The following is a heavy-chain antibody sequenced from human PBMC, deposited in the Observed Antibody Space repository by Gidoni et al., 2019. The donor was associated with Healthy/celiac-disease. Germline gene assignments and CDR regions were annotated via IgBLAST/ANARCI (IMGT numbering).Heavy chain of an antibody. CDR2: ISGSGGST. CDR3: AKGYSNYSDGMDV. V-gene: IGHV3-23*01. D-gene: IGHD4-4*01. CDR1: GFTFSSYA. Sequence: EVQLLESGGGLVQPGGSLRLSCAAPGFTFSSYAMSWVREAPGKGLGWVSAISGSGGSTYYADSVKGRFTISRDNSKNTLYLQMNSLRAEDTAVYYCAKGYSNYSDGMDVWGQGTTVTVSS. J-gene: IGHJ6*02.